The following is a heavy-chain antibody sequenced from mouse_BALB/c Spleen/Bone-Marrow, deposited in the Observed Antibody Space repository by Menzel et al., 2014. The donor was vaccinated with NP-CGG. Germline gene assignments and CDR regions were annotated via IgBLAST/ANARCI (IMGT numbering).Heavy chain of an antibody. CDR3: ARGDGNYPFYAMDY. V-gene: IGHV1-82*01. D-gene: IGHD2-1*01. Sequence: VKLQESGPELVKPGASVKISCKASGYAFSSSWMNWVKQRPGQGLEWIGRIYPGDGDTNYNGKFKGKATLTADKSSSTAYMQLSSLTSEDSAVYFCARGDGNYPFYAMDYWGQGASVTVSS. J-gene: IGHJ4*01. CDR1: GYAFSSSW. CDR2: IYPGDGDT.